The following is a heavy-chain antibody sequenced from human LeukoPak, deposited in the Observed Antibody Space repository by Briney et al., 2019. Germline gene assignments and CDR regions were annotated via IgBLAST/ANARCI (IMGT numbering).Heavy chain of an antibody. Sequence: GGSLRLSCAASGFTFTNYAMSWVRQTPGKGLEWVSATVGSRPDTYHADSVKGRFTVSRDNSRDTLYLQMNNLRIEDSAVYYCTKAPLMSCTGAFCYPFDSWGQGVLVTVSS. D-gene: IGHD2-8*02. J-gene: IGHJ4*02. CDR2: TVGSRPDT. CDR1: GFTFTNYA. CDR3: TKAPLMSCTGAFCYPFDS. V-gene: IGHV3-23*01.